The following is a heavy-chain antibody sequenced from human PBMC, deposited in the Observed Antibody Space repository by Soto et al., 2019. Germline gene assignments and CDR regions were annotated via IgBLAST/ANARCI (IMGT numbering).Heavy chain of an antibody. V-gene: IGHV3-30*03. CDR3: ARQEAGSYFDF. D-gene: IGHD1-26*01. Sequence: GGPLRFSCSVSGFTFSDYGMPWVRQAPGEGLQWVAVISSDGRAEQYADSVKGRFTVSRDNSKITFYLQMNSLSPEDTPVYSCARQEAGSYFDFWGHGTLVTSPQ. CDR1: GFTFSDYG. CDR2: ISSDGRAE. J-gene: IGHJ4*01.